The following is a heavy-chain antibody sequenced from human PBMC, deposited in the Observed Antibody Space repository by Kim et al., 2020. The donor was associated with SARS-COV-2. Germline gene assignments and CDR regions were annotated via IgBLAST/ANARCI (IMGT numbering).Heavy chain of an antibody. D-gene: IGHD2-15*01. CDR3: AKAPQTYCSGGSCYYPFDY. Sequence: GGSLRLSCAASGFTFSSYAMSWVRQAPGKGLEWVSVIYSGGSSTYYADSVKGRFTISRDNSKNTLYLQMNSLRAEDTAVYYCAKAPQTYCSGGSCYYPFDYWGQGTLVTVSS. CDR2: IYSGGSST. V-gene: IGHV3-23*03. J-gene: IGHJ4*02. CDR1: GFTFSSYA.